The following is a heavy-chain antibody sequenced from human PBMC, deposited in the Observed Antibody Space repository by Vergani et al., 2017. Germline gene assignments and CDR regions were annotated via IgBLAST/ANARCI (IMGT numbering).Heavy chain of an antibody. CDR1: GFPFRNYA. V-gene: IGHV3-23*01. Sequence: EVQLLESGGGLAQPGGSLRLSCAASGFPFRNYAMTWVRQAPGKGLEWVSIINDNGCTTYYADSVEGRFTISRDNSKDSLYLQMNSLRTEDTAVYYCAREDCTNSISRRKVDSWGQGTLVTVSS. D-gene: IGHD2-8*01. CDR2: INDNGCTT. J-gene: IGHJ4*02. CDR3: AREDCTNSISRRKVDS.